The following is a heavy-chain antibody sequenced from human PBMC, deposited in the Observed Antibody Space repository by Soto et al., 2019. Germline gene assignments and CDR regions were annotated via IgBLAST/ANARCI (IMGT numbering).Heavy chain of an antibody. V-gene: IGHV1-46*03. D-gene: IGHD2-15*01. Sequence: QVQLVQSGAEVKKPGASVKVSCKASGYTFTSYYMHWVRQAPGQGLEWMGIINPSGGSTSYAQKFQGSVTMNRDTSTSTVYMELSSLRAEDTAVYYCARGLGYCSGGSCYSARTDAFDIWGQGTMVTVFS. CDR2: INPSGGST. J-gene: IGHJ3*02. CDR3: ARGLGYCSGGSCYSARTDAFDI. CDR1: GYTFTSYY.